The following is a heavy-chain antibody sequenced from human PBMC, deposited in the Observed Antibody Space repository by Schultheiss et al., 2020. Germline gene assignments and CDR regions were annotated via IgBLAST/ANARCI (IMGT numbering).Heavy chain of an antibody. J-gene: IGHJ4*02. D-gene: IGHD4-17*01. CDR1: GFTFSSYA. Sequence: GGSLRLSCAASGFTFSSYAMSWVRQAPGKGLEWVSAISGSGGSTYCADSVKGRFTISRDNSKNTLYLQMNSLRAEDTAVYYCALPRDYGDIPLLFFDYWGQGTLVTVSS. CDR3: ALPRDYGDIPLLFFDY. CDR2: ISGSGGST. V-gene: IGHV3-23*01.